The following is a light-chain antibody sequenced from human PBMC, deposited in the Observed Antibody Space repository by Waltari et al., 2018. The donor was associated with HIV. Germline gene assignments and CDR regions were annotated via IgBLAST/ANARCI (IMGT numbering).Light chain of an antibody. J-gene: IGLJ1*01. CDR2: DDR. CDR1: DIGSQS. V-gene: IGLV3-21*02. Sequence: SYVLTQPPSVPVAPGQTARITCGGHDIGSQSVQWYQQKPGQPPVLVVYDDRDRPSGIPERFSGSNFGSTATLTISRVEAGDEADYYCQVWHRDSEHYVFGTGTKVTVL. CDR3: QVWHRDSEHYV.